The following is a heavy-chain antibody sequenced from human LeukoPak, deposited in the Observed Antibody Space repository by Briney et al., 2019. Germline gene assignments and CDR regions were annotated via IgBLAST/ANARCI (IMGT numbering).Heavy chain of an antibody. CDR3: ARAAGNSAAYYFDY. Sequence: SVKVSCKASGGTFSSYAISWVRQAPGQGLGWMGRIIPILGIANYAQKFQGRVTMTRDTSTSTVYMELSGLRSEDTAVYYCARAAGNSAAYYFDYWGQGTLVTVSS. J-gene: IGHJ4*02. V-gene: IGHV1-69*04. CDR1: GGTFSSYA. D-gene: IGHD4-23*01. CDR2: IIPILGIA.